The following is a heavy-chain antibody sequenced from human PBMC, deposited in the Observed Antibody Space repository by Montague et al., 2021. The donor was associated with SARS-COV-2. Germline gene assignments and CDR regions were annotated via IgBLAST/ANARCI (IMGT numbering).Heavy chain of an antibody. CDR3: ARQLVHVDVVTDIAKIRYYGFDV. Sequence: TLSLTCTVSGGSISDGYCTWTCLRQRPGKDLVWEVNNYSTADKTHCPSIRGPVCISSYTSKNQVSLNLRSVAAADTAVYSCARQLVHVDVVTDIAKIRYYGFDVWGQGTLVAVSS. J-gene: IGHJ4*02. V-gene: IGHV4-30-4*08. CDR1: GGSISDGYCT. CDR2: NYSTADK. D-gene: IGHD2-21*02.